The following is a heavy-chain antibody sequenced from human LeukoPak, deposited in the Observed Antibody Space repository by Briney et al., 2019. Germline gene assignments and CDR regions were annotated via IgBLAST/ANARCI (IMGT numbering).Heavy chain of an antibody. CDR2: IYDSGST. J-gene: IGHJ4*02. CDR3: ARHSGPYSSSGFDY. Sequence: SETLSLTCAVSGGSISSSSYYWGWIRQPPGKRLEWIGSIYDSGSTNYNPSLKSRVTISGDTSKNQFSLKMSSVTAADTAVYYCARHSGPYSSSGFDYCGQGTLVTVAS. CDR1: GGSISSSSYY. V-gene: IGHV4-39*01. D-gene: IGHD6-13*01.